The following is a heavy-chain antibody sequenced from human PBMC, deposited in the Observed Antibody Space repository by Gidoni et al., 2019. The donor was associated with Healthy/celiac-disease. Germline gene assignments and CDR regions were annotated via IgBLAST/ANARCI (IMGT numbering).Heavy chain of an antibody. V-gene: IGHV3-48*03. J-gene: IGHJ6*02. CDR3: ARDSVVVIAMSYYGMDV. D-gene: IGHD2-21*01. CDR2: IRISCSTI. Sequence: EVQLVEAGGGLVQPGGSLRRSCAASGFTFRSYEMNWVRQAPGKGLEWVSYIRISCSTIYYADSVKGRFTISRDNAKNSLYLQMNSLRAEDTAVYYCARDSVVVIAMSYYGMDVWGQGTTVTVSS. CDR1: GFTFRSYE.